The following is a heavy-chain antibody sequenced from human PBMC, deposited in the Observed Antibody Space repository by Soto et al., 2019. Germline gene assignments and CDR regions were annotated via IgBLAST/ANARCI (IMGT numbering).Heavy chain of an antibody. Sequence: EVQLVESGGGLAQPGRSLRLSCAASGFTFDDYAMHWVRQAPGKGLEWVSGISWNSGSIGYADSVKGRFTISRDNAKNSLYLQMNSLRAEDTALYYCAKDDSSSWTGWFDPWGQGTLVTVSS. V-gene: IGHV3-9*01. CDR2: ISWNSGSI. CDR1: GFTFDDYA. J-gene: IGHJ5*02. D-gene: IGHD6-13*01. CDR3: AKDDSSSWTGWFDP.